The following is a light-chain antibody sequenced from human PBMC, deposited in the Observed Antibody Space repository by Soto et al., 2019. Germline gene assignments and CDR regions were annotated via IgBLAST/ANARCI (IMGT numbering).Light chain of an antibody. J-gene: IGKJ1*01. CDR2: GAS. V-gene: IGKV3-20*01. Sequence: EIVLTQSPGTLSLSPGERATLSCRASQSVSSSYLAWYQQKPGQAPRLLIYGASSRATGIPDRFSGSGSGTDFTLISSRLEPEDFAVYYCQQYGSSPPTFGQGTKVEIK. CDR3: QQYGSSPPT. CDR1: QSVSSSY.